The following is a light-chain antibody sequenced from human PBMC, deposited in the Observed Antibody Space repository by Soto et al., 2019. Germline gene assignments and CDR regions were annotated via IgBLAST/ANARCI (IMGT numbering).Light chain of an antibody. CDR3: QQRSNWPPVT. Sequence: EIVLTQSPATLSLSPGERATLSCRASQSVSSYLAWYQPKPGQAPRLLIYDASNRATGIPARFSGSGSGTDFTLTISSLEPEDFAMYDCQQRSNWPPVTFGGGTKVEIK. CDR1: QSVSSY. J-gene: IGKJ4*01. V-gene: IGKV3-11*01. CDR2: DAS.